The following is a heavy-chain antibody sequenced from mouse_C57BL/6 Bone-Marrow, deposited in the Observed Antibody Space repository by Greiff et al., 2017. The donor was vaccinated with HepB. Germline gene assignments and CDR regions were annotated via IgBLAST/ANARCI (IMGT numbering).Heavy chain of an antibody. Sequence: EVKLEESGGGLVQPGGSMKLSCVASGFTFSNYWMNWVRQSPEKGLEWVAQIRLKSDNYATHYAESVKGRFTISSDDSKSSVYLQMENLRAEDTGIYYCTVGLQFLFAYWGQGTLVTVSA. J-gene: IGHJ3*01. V-gene: IGHV6-3*01. CDR3: TVGLQFLFAY. CDR2: IRLKSDNYAT. CDR1: GFTFSNYW. D-gene: IGHD2-13*01.